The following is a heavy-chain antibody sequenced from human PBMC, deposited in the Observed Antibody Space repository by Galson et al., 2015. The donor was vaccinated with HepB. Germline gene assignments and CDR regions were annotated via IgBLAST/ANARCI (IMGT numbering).Heavy chain of an antibody. D-gene: IGHD1-1*01. CDR3: VREENWNTWLY. V-gene: IGHV3-30*03. Sequence: SLRLSCAASGFTISNYGLHWVRQAPGKGLEWVAIISYDGSDKKYADSVRGRFTVSRDNSKNTLYLHLNNLRVEDTAVYYCVREENWNTWLYWGQGTLVTVSS. CDR1: GFTISNYG. CDR2: ISYDGSDK. J-gene: IGHJ4*02.